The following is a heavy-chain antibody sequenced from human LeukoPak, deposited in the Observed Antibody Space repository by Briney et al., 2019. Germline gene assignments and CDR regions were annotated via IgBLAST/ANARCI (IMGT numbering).Heavy chain of an antibody. D-gene: IGHD2-21*01. CDR2: INHGRST. Sequence: PSETLSLTCAVYGGSFSGYYWSWIRQPPGKGLEGIGEINHGRSTNYNPSLKSRVTISVDTSKNQFSLKLSSVTAADTAVYYCARGRAIIYYYYMDVWGKGTTVTVSS. J-gene: IGHJ6*03. CDR3: ARGRAIIYYYYMDV. V-gene: IGHV4-34*01. CDR1: GGSFSGYY.